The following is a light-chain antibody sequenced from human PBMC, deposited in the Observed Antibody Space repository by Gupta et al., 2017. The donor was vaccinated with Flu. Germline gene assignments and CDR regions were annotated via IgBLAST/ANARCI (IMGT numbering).Light chain of an antibody. CDR2: EVT. J-gene: IGLJ2*01. CDR1: SSDIGSYNP. Sequence: QSALTQSASVSGSPGQSIPISCIGTSSDIGSYNPVSWYQQYPGKAPKLIIYEVTKRPSGVSNRFSGSRSGNTASLTISGLQADDEADYYCCSFADGSTFVIFGGGTKLTVL. CDR3: CSFADGSTFVI. V-gene: IGLV2-23*02.